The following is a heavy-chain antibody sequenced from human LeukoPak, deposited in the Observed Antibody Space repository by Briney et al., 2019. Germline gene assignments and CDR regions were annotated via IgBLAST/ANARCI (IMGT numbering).Heavy chain of an antibody. CDR3: AKDFRPRVPAGIPKNFDY. Sequence: GGSLRLSCAASGFTFSSYAMSWVRQAPGKGLEWVSAISGSGGSTYYADSVKGRFTISRDNSKNTLYLQMNSLRAEDTAVYYCAKDFRPRVPAGIPKNFDYWGQGTLVTVSS. D-gene: IGHD2-2*01. CDR1: GFTFSSYA. CDR2: ISGSGGST. J-gene: IGHJ4*02. V-gene: IGHV3-23*01.